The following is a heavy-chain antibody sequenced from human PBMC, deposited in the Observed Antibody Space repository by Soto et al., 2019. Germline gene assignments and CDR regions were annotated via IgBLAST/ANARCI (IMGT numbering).Heavy chain of an antibody. CDR3: ERGIVIPRAPWFDR. J-gene: IGHJ5*02. V-gene: IGHV4-39*01. CDR2: IYYSGST. D-gene: IGHD2-15*01. Sequence: QLQLQESGTGLVKPSETLSLTCTVSGGSISSSSSYWGWIRQPPGKGLEWSGSIYYSGSTYYNPSLKSRVTVSVDTSNNQFSLKLSSVTAADTAVYDCERGIVIPRAPWFDRWGQGPLVTVSS. CDR1: GGSISSSSSY.